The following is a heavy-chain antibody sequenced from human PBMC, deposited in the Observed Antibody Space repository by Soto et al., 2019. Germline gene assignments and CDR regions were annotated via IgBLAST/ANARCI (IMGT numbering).Heavy chain of an antibody. CDR1: GYTFTGYY. Sequence: ASVKVSCKASGYTFTGYYMHWVRQAPGQGLEWMGWINPNSGGTNYAQKFQGWVTMTRDTSISTAYMELSRLRSDDTAVYYCARDGLRYSGGWYYFDDWGQGTLVTVSS. CDR2: INPNSGGT. D-gene: IGHD6-19*01. CDR3: ARDGLRYSGGWYYFDD. J-gene: IGHJ4*02. V-gene: IGHV1-2*04.